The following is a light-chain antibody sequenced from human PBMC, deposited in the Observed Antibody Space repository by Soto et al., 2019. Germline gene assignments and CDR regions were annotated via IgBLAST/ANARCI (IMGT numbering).Light chain of an antibody. CDR2: DVT. V-gene: IGLV2-14*01. CDR3: SSYTSSSTLGV. Sequence: QSVLTQPASVSVSPGQSITIPCTGTSSDVGGYIYVSWYQQHPGKAPKLMIYDVTNRPSGVSNRFSGSKSGNTASLTISGLQAEDEADYYCSSYTSSSTLGVFGTGTKVTVL. CDR1: SSDVGGYIY. J-gene: IGLJ1*01.